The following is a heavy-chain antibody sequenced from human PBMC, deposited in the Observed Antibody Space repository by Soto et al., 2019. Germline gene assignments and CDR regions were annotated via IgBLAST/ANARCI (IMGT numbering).Heavy chain of an antibody. V-gene: IGHV3-33*01. CDR3: ARAHYYVSSPLGY. Sequence: PGGSLRLSCAASGFTFSSSVMHWVRQAPGKGLEWVAVIWYDGSNKYYADSVKGRFTISRDNSKNTLYLQMNSLRAEDTAVYYCARAHYYVSSPLGYWGQGTLVTVCS. CDR2: IWYDGSNK. D-gene: IGHD3-22*01. J-gene: IGHJ4*02. CDR1: GFTFSSSV.